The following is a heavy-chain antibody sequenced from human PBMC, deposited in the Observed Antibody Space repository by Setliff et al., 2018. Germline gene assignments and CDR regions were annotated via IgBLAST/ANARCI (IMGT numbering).Heavy chain of an antibody. V-gene: IGHV4-31*03. CDR2: ISYSGST. CDR3: ARVATAILDAFDI. D-gene: IGHD5-18*01. J-gene: IGHJ3*02. CDR1: GGSISSNTYY. Sequence: PSETLSLTCTVSGGSISSNTYYWSWIRQHPGKGLEWIGYISYSGSTYYNPSLKSRVSISIDTSKNQFSLNLSSVTAADTAVYYCARVATAILDAFDIWGQGTMVTVSS.